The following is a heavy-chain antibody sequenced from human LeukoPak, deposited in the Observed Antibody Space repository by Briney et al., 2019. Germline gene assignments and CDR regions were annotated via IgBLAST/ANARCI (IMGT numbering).Heavy chain of an antibody. CDR2: LRSSISQI. Sequence: PGGSLRLSCAAYGFTSSSYSMKWVRQAPGKGQEWISFLRSSISQISYADSVKRRFTIPRDNAKNSLYLQMNSLSAEDTAEYYCARVTHNYCYPSWFDTWGQGTLATVPS. V-gene: IGHV3-21*01. D-gene: IGHD5-18*01. J-gene: IGHJ5*02. CDR3: ARVTHNYCYPSWFDT. CDR1: GFTSSSYS.